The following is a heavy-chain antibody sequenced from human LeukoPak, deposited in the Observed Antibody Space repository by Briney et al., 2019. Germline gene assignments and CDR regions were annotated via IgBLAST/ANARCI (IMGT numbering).Heavy chain of an antibody. CDR2: IYYSGST. CDR1: GGSISSYY. CDR3: ARDCSSTSCYGLNAFDI. J-gene: IGHJ3*02. D-gene: IGHD2-2*01. V-gene: IGHV4-59*01. Sequence: PSETLSLTCTGSGGSISSYYWSWIRQPPGKGLEWIGYIYYSGSTNYNPSLKSRVTISVDTSKNQFSLKLSSVTAADTAVYYCARDCSSTSCYGLNAFDIWGQGTMVTVSS.